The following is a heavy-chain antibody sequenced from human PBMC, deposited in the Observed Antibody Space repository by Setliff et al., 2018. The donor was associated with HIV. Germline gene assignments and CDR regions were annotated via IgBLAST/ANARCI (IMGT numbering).Heavy chain of an antibody. D-gene: IGHD5-12*01. CDR3: ARGVIETDYDYVDIYYYNYMDV. V-gene: IGHV4-34*01. Sequence: SETLSLTCAVYGGTFSGYYWTWIRQPPGEGLEWIGEINHSGSSNSNPSLKSRVTMSVDTSKKHFSLRLTSVTAADTAVYFCARGVIETDYDYVDIYYYNYMDVWGKGTTVTVSS. CDR2: INHSGSS. J-gene: IGHJ6*03. CDR1: GGTFSGYY.